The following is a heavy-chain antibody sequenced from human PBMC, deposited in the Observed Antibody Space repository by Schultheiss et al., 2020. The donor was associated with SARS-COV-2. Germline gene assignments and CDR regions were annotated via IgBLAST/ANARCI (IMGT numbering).Heavy chain of an antibody. CDR2: IYYSGST. CDR3: ATQGRGSSGWYGAAFDI. V-gene: IGHV4-59*01. CDR1: GGSISSYY. Sequence: SETLSLTCTVSGGSISSYYWSWIRQPPGKGLEWIGYIYYSGSTNYNPSLKSRVTISVDTSKNQFSLKLSSVTAADTAVYYCATQGRGSSGWYGAAFDIWGQGTMVTVSS. D-gene: IGHD6-19*01. J-gene: IGHJ3*02.